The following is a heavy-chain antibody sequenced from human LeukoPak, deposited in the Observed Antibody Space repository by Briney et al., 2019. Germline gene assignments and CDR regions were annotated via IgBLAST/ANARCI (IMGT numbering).Heavy chain of an antibody. CDR1: GGSFSGYY. CDR2: INHSGST. CDR3: ARAPTYYGIRGLDY. J-gene: IGHJ4*02. D-gene: IGHD3-10*01. V-gene: IGHV4-34*01. Sequence: SETLSLTCAVYGGSFSGYYWSWIRQPPGKGLEWIGEINHSGSTNYNPSLKSRVTISVDTSKNQFSLKLSSVTAADTAVYYCARAPTYYGIRGLDYWGQGTLVTVSS.